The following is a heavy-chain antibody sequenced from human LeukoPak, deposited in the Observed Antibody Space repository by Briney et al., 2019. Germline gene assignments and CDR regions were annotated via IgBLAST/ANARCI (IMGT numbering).Heavy chain of an antibody. V-gene: IGHV3-9*01. D-gene: IGHD1-26*01. Sequence: PGGSLRLSCAASGFTFDDYAMHWVRQAPGKGLEWVSGISWNSGSIGYADSVKGRFTISRDNAKNSLYLQMSSLRAEDTALYYCAKDKWELPLGPFDYWGQGTLVTVSS. J-gene: IGHJ4*02. CDR2: ISWNSGSI. CDR3: AKDKWELPLGPFDY. CDR1: GFTFDDYA.